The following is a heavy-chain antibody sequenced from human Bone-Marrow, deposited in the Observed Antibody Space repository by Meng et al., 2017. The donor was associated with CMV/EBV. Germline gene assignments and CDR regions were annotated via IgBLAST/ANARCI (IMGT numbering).Heavy chain of an antibody. Sequence: GGSLRLSCAASGFTFSNSDMNWVRQAPGKGLEWVSGVSWNGSRTHYADSVKGRFIISRDNSKNTLYLQMNSLRAEDTAVYYCASIPYYDFWSGYGNYYYGMDVWGQGTTVTVSS. V-gene: IGHV3-19*01. D-gene: IGHD3-3*01. CDR2: VSWNGSRT. CDR1: GFTFSNSD. CDR3: ASIPYYDFWSGYGNYYYGMDV. J-gene: IGHJ6*02.